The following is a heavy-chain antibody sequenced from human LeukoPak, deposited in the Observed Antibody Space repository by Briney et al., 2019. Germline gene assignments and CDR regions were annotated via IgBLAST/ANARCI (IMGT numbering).Heavy chain of an antibody. CDR1: GGSISSSNYY. J-gene: IGHJ5*02. CDR3: ARQGVTIGKNWFDP. CDR2: IYYSGST. Sequence: SETLSLTCTVSGGSISSSNYYWGWIRQPPGKGLEWIGSIYYSGSTYYNPSLKSRVTIFVDTPKNQFSLKLSSVTAADTAVYYCARQGVTIGKNWFDPWGQGTLVTVSS. D-gene: IGHD3-16*01. V-gene: IGHV4-39*01.